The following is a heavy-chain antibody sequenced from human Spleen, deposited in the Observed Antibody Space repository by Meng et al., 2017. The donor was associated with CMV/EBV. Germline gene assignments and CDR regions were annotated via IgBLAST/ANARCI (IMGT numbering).Heavy chain of an antibody. Sequence: QSTLKESGPTLVKPTQTLTLTCTFSGFSLSTDVVGVGWIRQPPGKALEWLALIYWDDDKRYSPSLKSRLTITKDPSKNQVVLTMTNMDPVDTATYYCAQNVMVATTFDYWGQGTLVTVSS. CDR2: IYWDDDK. J-gene: IGHJ4*02. D-gene: IGHD5-12*01. CDR3: AQNVMVATTFDY. CDR1: GFSLSTDVVG. V-gene: IGHV2-5*02.